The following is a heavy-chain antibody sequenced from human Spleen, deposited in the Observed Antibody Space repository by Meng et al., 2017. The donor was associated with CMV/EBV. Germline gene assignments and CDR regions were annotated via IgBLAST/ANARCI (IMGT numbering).Heavy chain of an antibody. V-gene: IGHV4-34*01. D-gene: IGHD5-18*01. CDR3: AREGDTAMALVDY. CDR1: GGSFSGYY. CDR2: INHSGST. Sequence: QVQLMRWGAGLLKPSETLSITCDVYGGSFSGYYWSWIRQPPGKGLEWIGEINHSGSTNYNPSLKSRVTISVDTSKNQFSLKLSSVTAADTAVYYCAREGDTAMALVDYWGQGTLVTVSS. J-gene: IGHJ4*02.